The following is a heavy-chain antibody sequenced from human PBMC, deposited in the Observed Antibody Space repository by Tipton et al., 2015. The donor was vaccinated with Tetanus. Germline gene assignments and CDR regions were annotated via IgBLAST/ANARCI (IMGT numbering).Heavy chain of an antibody. CDR2: INQDGTES. Sequence: SLRLSCVASGYTFTRYWMSWVRQAPGKGLEWVGNINQDGTESYYVDSMKDRFTISRDNAKNSLYLDMNSLREDDTAVYYCARDAGRRYGLDLWGQGTSVTVSS. V-gene: IGHV3-7*01. J-gene: IGHJ6*02. CDR1: GYTFTRYW. CDR3: ARDAGRRYGLDL.